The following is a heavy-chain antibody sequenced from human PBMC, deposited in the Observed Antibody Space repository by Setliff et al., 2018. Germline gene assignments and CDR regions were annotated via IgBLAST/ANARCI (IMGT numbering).Heavy chain of an antibody. D-gene: IGHD6-19*01. V-gene: IGHV4-61*09. CDR3: ARAISGWYSAHYYYMDV. J-gene: IGHJ6*03. Sequence: SETLSLTCSVSGGSLSSGSDYWTWIRQPAGKGLEWIGHIYTSGSTTYNPSLKSRVTISVDTSKNQFSLKLSSVTAADTAVYYCARAISGWYSAHYYYMDVWGKGTTVTV. CDR2: IYTSGST. CDR1: GGSLSSGSDY.